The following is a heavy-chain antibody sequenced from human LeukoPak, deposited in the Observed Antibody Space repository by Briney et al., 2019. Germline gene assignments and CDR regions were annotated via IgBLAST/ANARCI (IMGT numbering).Heavy chain of an antibody. V-gene: IGHV3-30*02. CDR1: GVTFRSYG. CDR2: IRYDGSTK. CDR3: AKPRTDTFGFDAFAV. J-gene: IGHJ3*01. D-gene: IGHD2/OR15-2a*01. Sequence: GGSLRLSCAASGVTFRSYGMNWVRQAPGRGLEWVGFIRYDGSTKYYGDSVKDRFTISRDNSKNTLYLQMTGLGPEDTAMYYCAKPRTDTFGFDAFAVWGPGTIVTVSS.